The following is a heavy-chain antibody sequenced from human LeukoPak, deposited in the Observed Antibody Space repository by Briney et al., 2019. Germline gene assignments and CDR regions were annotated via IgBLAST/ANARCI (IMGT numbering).Heavy chain of an antibody. J-gene: IGHJ6*03. Sequence: PSETLSLTCAVYGGSFSGYYWSWIRQPPGKGLEWIGEINHSGSTNYNPSLKSRVTISVDTSKNQFSLKLSSVTAADTAVYYCARRGSPTYYYLDVWGKGTTVTVPS. CDR2: INHSGST. D-gene: IGHD6-13*01. CDR1: GGSFSGYY. CDR3: ARRGSPTYYYLDV. V-gene: IGHV4-34*01.